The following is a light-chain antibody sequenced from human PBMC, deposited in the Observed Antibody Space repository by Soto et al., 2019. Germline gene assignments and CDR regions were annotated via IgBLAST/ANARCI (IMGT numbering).Light chain of an antibody. Sequence: EIVMTQSPATLSVSPGERATLSCRASPSVSSNLAWYQQKPGQAPRLLIYGASTRATGIPARFSGSESGTEFTLTISSLQSEDFAVYYCQQYNNWPPVTFGPGTKVDIK. V-gene: IGKV3-15*01. CDR3: QQYNNWPPVT. CDR2: GAS. J-gene: IGKJ3*01. CDR1: PSVSSN.